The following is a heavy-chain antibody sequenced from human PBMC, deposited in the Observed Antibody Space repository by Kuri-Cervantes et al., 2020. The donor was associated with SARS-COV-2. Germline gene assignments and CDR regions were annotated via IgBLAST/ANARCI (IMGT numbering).Heavy chain of an antibody. CDR2: ISAYNGNT. D-gene: IGHD6-13*01. CDR1: GFTFTSSA. Sequence: ASVKVSCKASGFTFTSSAVQWVRQAPGQGLEWMGWISAYNGNTNYAQKLQGRVTMTTDTSTSTAYMELRSLRSDDTAVYYCARVAAADDYFAYWGQGNLVTVSS. CDR3: ARVAAADDYFAY. V-gene: IGHV1-18*01. J-gene: IGHJ4*02.